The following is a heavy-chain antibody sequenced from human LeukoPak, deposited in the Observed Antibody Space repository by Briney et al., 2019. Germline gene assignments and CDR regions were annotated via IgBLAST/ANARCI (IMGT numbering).Heavy chain of an antibody. J-gene: IGHJ6*03. D-gene: IGHD3-16*02. CDR3: ARRHYRDYMDV. CDR2: IYYSGSP. V-gene: IGHV4-59*08. CDR1: GGSLSSYY. Sequence: SETLSLTCTVSGGSLSSYYWSWIRQPPGKGLEWIGYIYYSGSPNYNPSLKSRVTISVDTSKNQFSLKLSSVTAAHTAVYYCARRHYRDYMDVWGKGTTVTVSS.